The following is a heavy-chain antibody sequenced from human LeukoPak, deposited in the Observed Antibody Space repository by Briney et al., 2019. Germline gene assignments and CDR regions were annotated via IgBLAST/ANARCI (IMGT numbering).Heavy chain of an antibody. D-gene: IGHD6-13*01. V-gene: IGHV3-15*01. CDR2: IKSKTNGRTT. J-gene: IGHJ4*02. Sequence: GGSLRLSCAASGFTFSNAWMSWVRQAPGKGLEWVGRIKSKTNGRTTDYAAPVKVRFTIARADSKNTLYLQMNSLKTEDTAVYYCTTAGYSRYAGGQGTLVTVSS. CDR1: GFTFSNAW. CDR3: TTAGYSRYA.